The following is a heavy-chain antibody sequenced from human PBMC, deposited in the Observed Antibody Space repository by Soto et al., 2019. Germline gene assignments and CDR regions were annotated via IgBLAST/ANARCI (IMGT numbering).Heavy chain of an antibody. V-gene: IGHV4-34*01. J-gene: IGHJ6*02. CDR1: GGSVSGYS. CDR3: ARQNVVSRSSSWYRGLLYDYYGLDI. CDR2: ITHSGSA. D-gene: IGHD6-13*01. Sequence: QVQLQQWGAGLLKPSETLSLTCAVYGGSVSGYSWNWIRQPPGKGLEWIGEITHSGSANYNPSLQRRVTISVDTSQNQIYLRLSSVTAADTAIYYCARQNVVSRSSSWYRGLLYDYYGLDIWGQGTTVTVSS.